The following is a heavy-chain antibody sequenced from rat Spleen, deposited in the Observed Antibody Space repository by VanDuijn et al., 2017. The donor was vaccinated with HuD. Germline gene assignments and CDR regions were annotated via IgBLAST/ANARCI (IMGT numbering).Heavy chain of an antibody. V-gene: IGHV5-7*01. CDR3: ARHGGLRNWFAY. J-gene: IGHJ3*01. CDR2: ITYDGSGT. D-gene: IGHD1-11*01. Sequence: EVQLVESGGGLVQPGRSLKLSCAASGFTFSDYNMAWVRQAPKKGLEWVATITYDGSGTYYRDSVKGRFTISRDNAKSTLYLQMDSLRSEDTATYYCARHGGLRNWFAYWGQGTLVTVSS. CDR1: GFTFSDYN.